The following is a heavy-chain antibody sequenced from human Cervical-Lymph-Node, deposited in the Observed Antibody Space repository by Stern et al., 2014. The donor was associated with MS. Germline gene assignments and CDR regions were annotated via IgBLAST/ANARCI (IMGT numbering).Heavy chain of an antibody. Sequence: QVQLQQWGAGPLRPSETLSLTCAVHGASFSDNYWSWIRQTPGKGLEWIGEINSSGGTHSNPSLISGATLSVDPPGTQFSLKLISRTAADTAMYYCARERKVERSARLLVSFDVWGQGTLVTVSS. D-gene: IGHD1-1*01. CDR2: INSSGGT. CDR3: ARERKVERSARLLVSFDV. CDR1: GASFSDNY. V-gene: IGHV4-34*01. J-gene: IGHJ3*01.